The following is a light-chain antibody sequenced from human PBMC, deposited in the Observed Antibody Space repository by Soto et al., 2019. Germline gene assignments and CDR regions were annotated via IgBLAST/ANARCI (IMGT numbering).Light chain of an antibody. V-gene: IGKV3-15*01. Sequence: EIVMTHSPTTLSVSPGSRSTLSCRASQTVSSSLDWFQQKPGKAPRLLIYGASTRATGIPGRLSGSGYGTEFTITISSMQSVDFEVYPCQQYNNWPWTFGHGTKVDIK. J-gene: IGKJ1*01. CDR1: QTVSSS. CDR2: GAS. CDR3: QQYNNWPWT.